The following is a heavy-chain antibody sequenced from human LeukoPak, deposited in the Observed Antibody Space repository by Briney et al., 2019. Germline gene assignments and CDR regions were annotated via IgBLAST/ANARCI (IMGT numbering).Heavy chain of an antibody. CDR2: ITGSGGNT. J-gene: IGHJ2*01. CDR3: AKGGSSSSRWYFDL. Sequence: GGSLRLSCAASGFTFSDYGMTWVRQAPGKGLEWVSAITGSGGNTYYADSVKGRCTISRDNPKNTLYLQMNSLGVEDTAIYYCAKGGSSSSRWYFDLWGRGTLVTVSS. CDR1: GFTFSDYG. V-gene: IGHV3-23*01. D-gene: IGHD3-3*01.